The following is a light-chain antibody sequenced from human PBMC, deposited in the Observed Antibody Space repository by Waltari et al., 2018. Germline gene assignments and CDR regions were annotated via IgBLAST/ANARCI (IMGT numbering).Light chain of an antibody. J-gene: IGKJ1*01. V-gene: IGKV3-20*01. CDR3: QHYVSLPVT. Sequence: EIVLTQSPGTLSLSPGARATLPCRASQSVSRALAWYQQNPGQAPRLLIYGASNRATDIPDRFSGSGSGTDFSLIISRLEPEDFAVYYCQHYVSLPVTFGQGTKVEIK. CDR1: QSVSRA. CDR2: GAS.